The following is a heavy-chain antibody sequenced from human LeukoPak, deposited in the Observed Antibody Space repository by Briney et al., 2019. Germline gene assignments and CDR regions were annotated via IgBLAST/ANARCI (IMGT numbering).Heavy chain of an antibody. CDR3: AKGPDYDILTPIDY. Sequence: SLGLSCVGSGFTFDDYAMHWVRQAPGKGLEWVSGISWNSGRRGYADSVKGRFTISRDNAKTSLYLQMNSLRAEDMALYYCAKGPDYDILTPIDYWGQGTLVTVSS. CDR2: ISWNSGRR. CDR1: GFTFDDYA. J-gene: IGHJ4*02. V-gene: IGHV3-9*03. D-gene: IGHD3-9*01.